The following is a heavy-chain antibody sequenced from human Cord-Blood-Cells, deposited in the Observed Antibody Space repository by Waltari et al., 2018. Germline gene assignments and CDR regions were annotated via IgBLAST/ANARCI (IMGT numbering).Heavy chain of an antibody. V-gene: IGHV3-23*01. CDR1: GFTFSSYA. J-gene: IGHJ4*02. CDR2: ISGSGGST. Sequence: EVQLLESGGGLVPPGGSLRLSRAASGFTFSSYAMSGVRPAPGKGLEWVSAISGSGGSTYYADSVKGRFTISRDNSKNTLYLQMNSLRAEDTAVYYCAKETYDILTGYFDYWGQGTLVTVSS. D-gene: IGHD3-9*01. CDR3: AKETYDILTGYFDY.